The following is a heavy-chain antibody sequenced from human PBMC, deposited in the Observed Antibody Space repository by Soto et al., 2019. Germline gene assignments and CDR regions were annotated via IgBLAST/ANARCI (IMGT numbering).Heavy chain of an antibody. J-gene: IGHJ1*01. CDR2: IYYSGST. D-gene: IGHD5-18*01. CDR3: ASNSYGYTLYAL. Sequence: QVQLQESGPGLVKPSQTLSLTCTVSGGSISSGDYYWSWIRQPPGKGLEWIGYIYYSGSTYYNPSLQTRVTISVATSTNQFSLQLSSVTAADTAVYYCASNSYGYTLYALWGQGTLATVSS. V-gene: IGHV4-30-4*01. CDR1: GGSISSGDYY.